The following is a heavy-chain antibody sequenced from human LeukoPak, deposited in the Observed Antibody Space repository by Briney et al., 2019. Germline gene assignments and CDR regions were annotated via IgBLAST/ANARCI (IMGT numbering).Heavy chain of an antibody. Sequence: GSLRLSCAASGFTFSGSAIHWVRQSSGKGLEWVGHIDKKDNFYATTSAASATGRFTISRDDSKNTAYLQMNSLKTEDTALYYCTRDSGTYNWLDPWGQGTLVTVSS. J-gene: IGHJ5*02. CDR3: TRDSGTYNWLDP. V-gene: IGHV3-73*01. D-gene: IGHD1-26*01. CDR2: IDKKDNFYAT. CDR1: GFTFSGSA.